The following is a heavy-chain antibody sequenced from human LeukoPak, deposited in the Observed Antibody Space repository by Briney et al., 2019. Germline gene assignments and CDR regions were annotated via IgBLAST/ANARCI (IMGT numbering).Heavy chain of an antibody. CDR2: ISAGGGT. J-gene: IGHJ4*02. CDR1: GFIFSSYA. CDR3: AKDLAAVPGNKYFAY. Sequence: GGSLRLSCAASGFIFSSYAMSWVRQAPGKGLEWVSAISAGGGTHHADSVKGRFTTSRDNSKNTLYLQMNGLRAEDTAVYYCAKDLAAVPGNKYFAYWGQGTLVTVSS. V-gene: IGHV3-23*01. D-gene: IGHD6-19*01.